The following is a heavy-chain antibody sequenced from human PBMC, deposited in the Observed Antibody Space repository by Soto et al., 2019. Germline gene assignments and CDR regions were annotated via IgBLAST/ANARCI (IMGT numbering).Heavy chain of an antibody. Sequence: QVHLQESGPGLVKPSETLSLTCSVSGGTISGYYWTWIRQPAGKGLEWIGRIYSSGNTKYNPSLQSRVTMSLDPSNNQFSLRLTSVTAADTAVYYCARGQRFSDWFDPWGQGTLVTVSS. D-gene: IGHD3-3*01. CDR2: IYSSGNT. J-gene: IGHJ5*02. V-gene: IGHV4-4*07. CDR1: GGTISGYY. CDR3: ARGQRFSDWFDP.